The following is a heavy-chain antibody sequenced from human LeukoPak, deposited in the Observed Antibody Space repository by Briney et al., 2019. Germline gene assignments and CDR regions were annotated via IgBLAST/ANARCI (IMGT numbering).Heavy chain of an antibody. D-gene: IGHD2-15*01. J-gene: IGHJ6*02. Sequence: ASVKVSCKASGYTFTSYDINWVRQASGQGLECMGWMNPNSGNTGYAQKFQGRVTMTRNTSISTAYMELSSLRSEDTAVYYCARAYCSGGSCYYGMDVWGQGTTVTVSS. CDR1: GYTFTSYD. V-gene: IGHV1-8*01. CDR2: MNPNSGNT. CDR3: ARAYCSGGSCYYGMDV.